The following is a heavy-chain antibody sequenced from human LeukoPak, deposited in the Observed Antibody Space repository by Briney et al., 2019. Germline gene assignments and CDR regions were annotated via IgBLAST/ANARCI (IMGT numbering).Heavy chain of an antibody. D-gene: IGHD3-9*01. Sequence: PGGSLRLSCAASGFTFSSCGMHWVRQAPGKGLEWVAVISYDGSNKYYADSVKGRFTISRDNSKNTLYLQMNSLRAEDTAVYYCARDLFILTGSIHYYMDVWGKGTTVTVSS. CDR3: ARDLFILTGSIHYYMDV. CDR1: GFTFSSCG. J-gene: IGHJ6*03. V-gene: IGHV3-30*19. CDR2: ISYDGSNK.